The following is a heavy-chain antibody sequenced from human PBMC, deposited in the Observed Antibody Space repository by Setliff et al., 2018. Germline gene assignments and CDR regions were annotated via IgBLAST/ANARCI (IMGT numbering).Heavy chain of an antibody. CDR1: GFVVSNNE. CDR3: RLWLHETMRDY. V-gene: IGHV3-53*01. Sequence: GGSPRLSCAASGFVVSNNELSWVRQAPEKGLEWVSVTYVGGATNYADSVKGRFTISRDNSKNTLYLQMSSLRADDTAVYFCRLWLHETMRDYWGQGTLVTVSS. CDR2: TYVGGAT. D-gene: IGHD3-10*01. J-gene: IGHJ4*02.